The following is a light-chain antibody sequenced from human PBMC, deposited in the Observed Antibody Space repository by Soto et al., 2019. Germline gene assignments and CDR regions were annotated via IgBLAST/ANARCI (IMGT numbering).Light chain of an antibody. Sequence: DIVMTQSPDSLAVSLGERATINCRSSQSLLYSSDNKNYLAWYQQKPGQPPKLLVYWASTRESGVPERFSGSGSGTDFTLTISSLQAEDVAVYYCLQYYSTPRTFGQGTKVELK. CDR2: WAS. J-gene: IGKJ1*01. V-gene: IGKV4-1*01. CDR1: QSLLYSSDNKNY. CDR3: LQYYSTPRT.